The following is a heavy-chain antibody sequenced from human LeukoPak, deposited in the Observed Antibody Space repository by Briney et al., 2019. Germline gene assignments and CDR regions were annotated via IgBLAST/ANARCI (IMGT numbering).Heavy chain of an antibody. CDR3: ARDRALQTFDY. Sequence: SETLSLTCTVSGGSVNYYYWNWIRQPPGKGLEWIAYIYYSGSTNYNPSLKSRLSISVDTSKNQFSLKLSSVTAADTAVYYCARDRALQTFDYWGQGTLVTVSS. D-gene: IGHD4-11*01. CDR1: GGSVNYYY. CDR2: IYYSGST. J-gene: IGHJ4*02. V-gene: IGHV4-59*02.